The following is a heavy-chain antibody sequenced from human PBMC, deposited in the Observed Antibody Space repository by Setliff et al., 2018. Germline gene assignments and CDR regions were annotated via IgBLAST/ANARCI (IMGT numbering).Heavy chain of an antibody. D-gene: IGHD6-13*01. Sequence: PSETLSLTCTVSGGSGDYYWSWIRQPPGKGLEWIGYISNSGSTYYKSSLKSRLTISIDTSKSQFSLKLGSATAADTAIYYCARTPAAGTGDAFDIWGQGTMVTVSS. CDR1: GGSGDYY. CDR2: ISNSGST. J-gene: IGHJ3*02. CDR3: ARTPAAGTGDAFDI. V-gene: IGHV4-30-4*08.